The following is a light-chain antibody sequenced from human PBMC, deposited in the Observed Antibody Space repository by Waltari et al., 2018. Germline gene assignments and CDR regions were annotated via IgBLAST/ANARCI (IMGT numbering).Light chain of an antibody. Sequence: HSALAQPASVSGSPGHSLTLSCTGTSRDVGGSNYVSWYQQHPGKAPRLMIYDVNNRPSGVSNRFSGSKSGNTASLTISGLQAEDEADYYCSSFTRTNSWVFGGGTKLTVL. CDR1: SRDVGGSNY. CDR3: SSFTRTNSWV. V-gene: IGLV2-14*03. J-gene: IGLJ3*02. CDR2: DVN.